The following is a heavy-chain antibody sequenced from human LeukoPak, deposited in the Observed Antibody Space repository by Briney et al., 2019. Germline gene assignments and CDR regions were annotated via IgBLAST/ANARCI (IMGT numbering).Heavy chain of an antibody. V-gene: IGHV3-74*01. J-gene: IGHJ4*02. CDR3: ARDRIPHEEDFDY. CDR2: INSDGSST. CDR1: GFTFSSYW. Sequence: GGSLRLSCAASGFTFSSYWMHWVRQAPGKGLVWVSRINSDGSSTNYADSVKGRFTISRDNAKNSLYLQMNSLRAEDTAVYYCARDRIPHEEDFDYWGQGTLVTVSS.